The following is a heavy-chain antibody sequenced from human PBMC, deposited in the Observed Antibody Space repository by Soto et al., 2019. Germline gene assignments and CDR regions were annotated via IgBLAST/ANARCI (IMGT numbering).Heavy chain of an antibody. CDR3: ARDPYGDPFLCRDV. D-gene: IGHD4-17*01. V-gene: IGHV3-11*01. CDR1: GFTFSDYY. Sequence: QVQLVESGGGLVKPGGSLRLSCAASGFTFSDYYMNWIRQAPGKGLGWVSYISGSGSTLYYADSVEGRFTISRDNAKNSLYLQMNSLRAEDTAVYYCARDPYGDPFLCRDVWGKGTTVTVSS. J-gene: IGHJ6*04. CDR2: ISGSGSTL.